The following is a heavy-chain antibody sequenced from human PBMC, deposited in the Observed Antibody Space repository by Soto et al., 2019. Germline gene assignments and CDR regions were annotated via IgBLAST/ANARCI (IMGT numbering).Heavy chain of an antibody. D-gene: IGHD4-17*01. Sequence: QLQLQESGPGLVKPSETLSLTCTVSGGSISSSNYYWGWIRQPPGKGLEWIGSIYYNGSTYYNPYLKSRVTISVDTSKNQFSLKLSSVTAADTAVYYCARHYGDYYYYYGMDVWGQGTTVTVSS. CDR3: ARHYGDYYYYYGMDV. CDR1: GGSISSSNYY. V-gene: IGHV4-39*01. CDR2: IYYNGST. J-gene: IGHJ6*02.